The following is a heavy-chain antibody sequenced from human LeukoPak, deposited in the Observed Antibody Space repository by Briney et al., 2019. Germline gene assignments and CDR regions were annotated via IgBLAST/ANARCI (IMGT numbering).Heavy chain of an antibody. J-gene: IGHJ4*02. Sequence: GGSLRLSCTASGFTFNNYGMHWVRQAPGKGLEWVAVISYDGRDKHYPDSVKGRFTISRDISTDTLWLQMDSLRTEDTAVYYCAKGPLRGTAAAIDYWGQGTLVTVSS. V-gene: IGHV3-30*18. CDR1: GFTFNNYG. CDR3: AKGPLRGTAAAIDY. CDR2: ISYDGRDK. D-gene: IGHD2-2*01.